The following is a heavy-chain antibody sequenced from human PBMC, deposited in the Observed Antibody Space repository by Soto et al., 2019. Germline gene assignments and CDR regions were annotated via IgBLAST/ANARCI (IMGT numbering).Heavy chain of an antibody. CDR3: ALMRSYGDYVRWFDP. D-gene: IGHD4-17*01. Sequence: GASVKVSCKASGYTFTSYGISWVRQAPGQGLEWMGWISAYNGNTNYAQKLQGRVTMTTDTSTSTAYMELRSLRSDDTAVYYCALMRSYGDYVRWFDPWGQGTLVTVSS. V-gene: IGHV1-18*01. CDR2: ISAYNGNT. CDR1: GYTFTSYG. J-gene: IGHJ5*02.